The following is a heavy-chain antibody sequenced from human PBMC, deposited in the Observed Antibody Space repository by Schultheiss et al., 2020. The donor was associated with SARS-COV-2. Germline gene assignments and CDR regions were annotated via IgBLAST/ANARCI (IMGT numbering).Heavy chain of an antibody. J-gene: IGHJ4*02. CDR3: ARDLVNWSHGPDY. CDR2: ISGSGGST. D-gene: IGHD3-3*01. CDR1: GFTFSSYA. V-gene: IGHV3-23*01. Sequence: GGSLRLSCAASGFTFSSYAMSWVRQAPGKGLEWVSAISGSGGSTYYADSVKGRYIISRDNANNSLYLQMNSLRAEDTAMYYCARDLVNWSHGPDYWGQGTLVTVAS.